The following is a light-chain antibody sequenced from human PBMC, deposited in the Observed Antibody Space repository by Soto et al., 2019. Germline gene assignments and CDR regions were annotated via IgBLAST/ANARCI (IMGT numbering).Light chain of an antibody. CDR1: SNNVGSYDY. V-gene: IGLV2-8*01. CDR3: SSYTTIKTVV. CDR2: EVT. J-gene: IGLJ2*01. Sequence: QSALTQPPSASGSPGQSVTISCAGTSNNVGSYDYVSWYRQHPGQAPKLLIYEVTKRPSGVPDRFSGSKSGNTASLTVSGLQAEDEADYHCSSYTTIKTVVFGGGTKLTVL.